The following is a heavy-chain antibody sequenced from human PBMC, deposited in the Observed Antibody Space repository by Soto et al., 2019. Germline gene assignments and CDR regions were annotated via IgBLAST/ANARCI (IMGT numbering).Heavy chain of an antibody. CDR3: AKVANIFYSSRDY. CDR2: ISGSGGST. CDR1: GLTFSSYA. D-gene: IGHD6-13*01. Sequence: GGSLRLSCAASGLTFSSYAVSWVRQTPGKGLEWVSAISGSGGSTYYADSVKGRFTISRGNSKNTLYLQMNSLRAEDTAVYYCAKVANIFYSSRDYWGQGTLVTVSS. V-gene: IGHV3-23*01. J-gene: IGHJ4*02.